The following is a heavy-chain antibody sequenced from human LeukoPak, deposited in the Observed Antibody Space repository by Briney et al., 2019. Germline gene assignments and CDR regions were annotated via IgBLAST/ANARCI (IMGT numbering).Heavy chain of an antibody. CDR3: ARGYYDSSGYYLIDY. D-gene: IGHD3-22*01. CDR2: INSDGRST. CDR1: GFTFSNYW. V-gene: IGHV3-74*01. Sequence: GGSLRLSCAASGFTFSNYWMRWVRQAQGKGLVGVSGINSDGRSTSYADSVKGRFTISRDNAKNTLYLQMNSLRAEDTAVYYCARGYYDSSGYYLIDYWGQGTLVTVSS. J-gene: IGHJ4*02.